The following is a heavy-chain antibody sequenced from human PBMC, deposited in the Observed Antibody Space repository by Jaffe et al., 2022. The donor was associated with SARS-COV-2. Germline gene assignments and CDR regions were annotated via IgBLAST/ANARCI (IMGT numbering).Heavy chain of an antibody. CDR1: GFTFDDYA. CDR2: ISWNSGSI. CDR3: AKNALRGGYDTPENYFDY. Sequence: EVQLVESGGGLVQPGRSLRLSCAASGFTFDDYAMHWVRQAPGKGLEWVSGISWNSGSIGYADSVKGRFTISRDNAKNSLYLQMNSLRAEDTALYYCAKNALRGGYDTPENYFDYWGQGTLVTVSS. V-gene: IGHV3-9*01. D-gene: IGHD5-12*01. J-gene: IGHJ4*02.